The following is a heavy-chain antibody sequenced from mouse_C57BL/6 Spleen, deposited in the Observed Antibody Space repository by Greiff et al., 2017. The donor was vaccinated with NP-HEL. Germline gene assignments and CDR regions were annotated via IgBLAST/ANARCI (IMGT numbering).Heavy chain of an antibody. CDR2: IYPGSGST. D-gene: IGHD1-1*01. CDR3: ARHNDGSSYAMDY. CDR1: GYTFTSYW. Sequence: QVQLQQPGAELVKPGASVKMSCKASGYTFTSYWITWVKQRPGQGLEWIGDIYPGSGSTNYNEKFKSKATLTVDTSSSTAYMQLSSLTSEDSAVYYCARHNDGSSYAMDYWGQGTSVTVSS. V-gene: IGHV1-55*01. J-gene: IGHJ4*01.